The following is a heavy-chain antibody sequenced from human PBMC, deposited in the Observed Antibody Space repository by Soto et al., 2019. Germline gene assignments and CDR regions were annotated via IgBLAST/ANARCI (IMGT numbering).Heavy chain of an antibody. V-gene: IGHV3-23*01. CDR2: ISGSGGST. CDR1: GFTFSSYA. CDR3: AKVNRAIVGASSPSEHDAFDI. D-gene: IGHD1-26*01. J-gene: IGHJ3*02. Sequence: EVQLLESGGGLVQPGGSLRLSCAASGFTFSSYAMSWVRQAPGKGLEWVSAISGSGGSTYYADSVKGRFTISRDNSKNTLYLQMNSLRAEDTAVYYCAKVNRAIVGASSPSEHDAFDIWGQGTMVTVSS.